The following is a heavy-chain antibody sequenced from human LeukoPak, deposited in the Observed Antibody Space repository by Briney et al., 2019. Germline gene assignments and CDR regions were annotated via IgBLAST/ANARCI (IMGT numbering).Heavy chain of an antibody. V-gene: IGHV3-23*01. D-gene: IGHD3-10*01. CDR3: AKSLPTMVRGDPFDY. CDR2: SSGSGGST. J-gene: IGHJ4*02. Sequence: SGGSLRLSWAASGFTFSNYGMSWGRHAPGKGLEWVSASSGSGGSTYYADSVKGRFTISRDNSKNTLYLQMNSLRAEDTAVYYCAKSLPTMVRGDPFDYWGQGTLVTVSS. CDR1: GFTFSNYG.